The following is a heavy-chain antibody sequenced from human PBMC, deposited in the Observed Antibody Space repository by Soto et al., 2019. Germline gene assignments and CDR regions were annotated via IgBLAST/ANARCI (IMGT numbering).Heavy chain of an antibody. CDR2: ISYDGSNK. Sequence: GGSLRLSCAASGFTFSSYGMHWVRQAPGKGLEWVAVISYDGSNKYYADSVKGRFTISRDNAEKSLYLQMNNLRAEDTALYYCARVFKGDFVNWGQGSLVTVSS. V-gene: IGHV3-30*03. D-gene: IGHD2-21*02. CDR1: GFTFSSYG. CDR3: ARVFKGDFVN. J-gene: IGHJ4*02.